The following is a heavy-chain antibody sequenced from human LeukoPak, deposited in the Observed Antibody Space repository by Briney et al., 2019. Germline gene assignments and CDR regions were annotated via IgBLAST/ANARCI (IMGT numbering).Heavy chain of an antibody. J-gene: IGHJ4*02. D-gene: IGHD1-26*01. V-gene: IGHV3-30-3*01. CDR3: AREWELLQGAYFDY. CDR2: ISYDGSNK. Sequence: GGSLRLSCAASGFTFSSYAMHWVRQAPGKGLEWVAVISYDGSNKYYADSVKGRFTIFRDNSKNTLYLQMNSLRAEDTAVYYCAREWELLQGAYFDYWGQGTLVTVSS. CDR1: GFTFSSYA.